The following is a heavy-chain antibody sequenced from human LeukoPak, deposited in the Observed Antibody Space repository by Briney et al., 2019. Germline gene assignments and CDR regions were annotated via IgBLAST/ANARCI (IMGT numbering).Heavy chain of an antibody. CDR1: GVSISSYY. J-gene: IGHJ6*03. CDR3: ARGPNDYYYYYMDV. V-gene: IGHV4-59*01. D-gene: IGHD2-8*01. CDR2: IYYSGST. Sequence: SETLSLTCTVSGVSISSYYWSWIRQPPGKGLEWIGYIYYSGSTNYNPSLKSRVTISVDTSKNQFSLKLSSVTAADTAVYYCARGPNDYYYYYMDVWGKGTTVTISS.